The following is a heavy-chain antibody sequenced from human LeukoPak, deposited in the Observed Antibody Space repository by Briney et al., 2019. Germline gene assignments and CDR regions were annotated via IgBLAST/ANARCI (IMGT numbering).Heavy chain of an antibody. V-gene: IGHV1-69*06. D-gene: IGHD1-26*01. CDR1: GDIFSNYP. Sequence: ASVKVSCKASGDIFSNYPVTWVRQAPGQGLEWMGRIIPIFGTVNYAQKFQGRVTIIADKSTSTAYMELSSLRSEDTAVYYCARGRRELRGGYFDYWGQGTLVTVSS. CDR3: ARGRRELRGGYFDY. CDR2: IIPIFGTV. J-gene: IGHJ4*02.